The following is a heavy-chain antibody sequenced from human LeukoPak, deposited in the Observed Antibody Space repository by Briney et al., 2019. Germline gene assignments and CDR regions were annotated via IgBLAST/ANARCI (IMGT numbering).Heavy chain of an antibody. CDR2: IYYSGNT. D-gene: IGHD2-8*02. V-gene: IGHV4-31*03. CDR3: ARDGSPGGTYIDF. J-gene: IGHJ4*02. CDR1: GGSISNGGYY. Sequence: SQTLSLTCTVSGGSISNGGYYWSWIRQYPGKGLEWIGYIYYSGNTYYNPSLMGRVTISVDTSKNQFSMKLNIVTAADTAVYYCARDGSPGGTYIDFWGQGTLVTVPS.